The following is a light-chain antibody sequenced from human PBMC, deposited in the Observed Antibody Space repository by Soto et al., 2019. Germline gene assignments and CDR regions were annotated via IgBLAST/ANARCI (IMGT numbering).Light chain of an antibody. Sequence: EIVLTQSPGTLSLSPGEGATLSCRASQSVSSNYLAWYQQKPGQAPRLLIYGASSRATGIPDRFSGSGSGTDFTLTISRLEPEEFAVYYCQQYGSSRWTVGQGTKVDIK. J-gene: IGKJ1*01. CDR2: GAS. CDR1: QSVSSNY. CDR3: QQYGSSRWT. V-gene: IGKV3-20*01.